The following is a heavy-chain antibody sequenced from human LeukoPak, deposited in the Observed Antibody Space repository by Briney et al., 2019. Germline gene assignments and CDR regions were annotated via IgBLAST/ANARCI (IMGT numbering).Heavy chain of an antibody. CDR2: IYYSGST. V-gene: IGHV4-39*01. J-gene: IGHJ4*02. D-gene: IGHD3-16*01. CDR1: GGSISSSSYY. Sequence: SETLSLTCTVSGGSISSSSYYWGWIRQPPGKGLEWIGSIYYSGSTYYNPSLKSRVTISVDTSKNQFSLKLSSVTAADTAVYYCARLPGRFWVLDYWGQGTLVTVSS. CDR3: ARLPGRFWVLDY.